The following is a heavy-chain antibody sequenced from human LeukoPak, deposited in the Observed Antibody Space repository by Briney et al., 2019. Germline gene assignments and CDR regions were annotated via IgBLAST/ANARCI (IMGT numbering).Heavy chain of an antibody. Sequence: PSETLSLTCTVSGGSFVSHYWSWIRQAPGKGLEWIGYIYYTGTTNYNPSLMGRVTMSADTPKKQFSLKLTSVTAADTAVYYCARVGPPKSFVDSWGQGTLVTVSS. CDR3: ARVGPPKSFVDS. D-gene: IGHD2-21*01. CDR2: IYYTGTT. V-gene: IGHV4-59*11. J-gene: IGHJ4*02. CDR1: GGSFVSHY.